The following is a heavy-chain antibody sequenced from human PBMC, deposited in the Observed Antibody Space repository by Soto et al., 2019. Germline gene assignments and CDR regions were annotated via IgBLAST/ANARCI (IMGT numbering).Heavy chain of an antibody. CDR2: ISGSGGST. D-gene: IGHD2-2*01. CDR1: GFTFSSYA. J-gene: IGHJ6*02. CDR3: AKDHPSQLYGMDV. Sequence: LRLSCAASGFTFSSYAMSWVRQAPGKGLEWVSAISGSGGSTYYADSVKGRFTISRDNSKNTLYLQMNSLRAEYTAVYYCAKDHPSQLYGMDVWGQGTTVTVSS. V-gene: IGHV3-23*01.